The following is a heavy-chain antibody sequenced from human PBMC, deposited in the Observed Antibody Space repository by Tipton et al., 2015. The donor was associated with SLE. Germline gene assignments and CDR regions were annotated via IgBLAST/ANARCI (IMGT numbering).Heavy chain of an antibody. CDR2: ISYDGSNK. J-gene: IGHJ3*02. CDR1: GFTFSSYA. V-gene: IGHV3-30-3*01. CDR3: ARDRRQQLVDAFDI. Sequence: SLRLPCAASGFTFSSYAMHWVRQAPGKGLEWVAVISYDGSNKYYADSVKGRFTISRDNSKNTLYLQMNSLRAEDTAVYYCARDRRQQLVDAFDIWGQGTMVTVSS. D-gene: IGHD6-13*01.